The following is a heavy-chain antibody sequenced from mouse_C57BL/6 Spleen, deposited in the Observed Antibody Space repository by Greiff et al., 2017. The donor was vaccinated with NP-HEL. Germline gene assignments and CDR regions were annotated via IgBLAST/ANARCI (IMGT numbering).Heavy chain of an antibody. D-gene: IGHD2-4*01. Sequence: EVQLQESGGGLVQPKGSLKLSCAASGFSFNTYAMNWVRQAPGKGLEWVARIRSKSNNYATYYADSVKDRFTISRDDSESMLYLQMNNLKTEDTAMYYCVRLDYDYEDWFAYWGQGTLVTVSA. J-gene: IGHJ3*01. CDR3: VRLDYDYEDWFAY. CDR2: IRSKSNNYAT. V-gene: IGHV10-1*01. CDR1: GFSFNTYA.